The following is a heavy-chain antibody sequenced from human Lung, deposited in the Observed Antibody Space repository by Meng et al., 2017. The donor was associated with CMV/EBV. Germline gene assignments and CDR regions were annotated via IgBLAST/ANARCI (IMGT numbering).Heavy chain of an antibody. J-gene: IGHJ4*02. CDR3: ARDRGRFLEWLFPDY. V-gene: IGHV3-30*04. Sequence: GGSLRLSCAASGFTFSSYAMHWVRQAPGKGLEGVAVISYDGSNKYYADSVKGRFTISRDNSKNTLYLQMNSLRAEDTAVYYCARDRGRFLEWLFPDYWGQGXLVTVSS. CDR1: GFTFSSYA. CDR2: ISYDGSNK. D-gene: IGHD3-3*01.